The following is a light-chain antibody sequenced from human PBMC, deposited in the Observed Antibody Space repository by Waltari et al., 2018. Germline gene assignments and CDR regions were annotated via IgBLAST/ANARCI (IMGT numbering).Light chain of an antibody. J-gene: IGLJ2*01. CDR2: EVN. CDR1: SSDVGRYVL. Sequence: QSALTQPASVSGSPGQSLTISCTGTSSDVGRYVLVSWYQQHPGKAPKLMIYEVNKRPSGVSDRFSGSKSGSTAFLTISGLQAEDEAHYYCCSYAGSSVFKVLFGGGTKLTVL. V-gene: IGLV2-23*02. CDR3: CSYAGSSVFKVL.